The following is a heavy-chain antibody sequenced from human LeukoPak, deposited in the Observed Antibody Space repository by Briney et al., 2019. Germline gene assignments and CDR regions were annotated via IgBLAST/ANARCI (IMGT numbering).Heavy chain of an antibody. CDR1: GFTFSNYE. CDR3: ARGGYRSDWFDP. CDR2: IGSSGNAI. D-gene: IGHD1-1*01. J-gene: IGHJ5*02. Sequence: GGSLRLSCAASGFTFSNYEMNWVRQAPGKGLERVAYIGSSGNAIYYEDSVKGRFTISRDNAKNSLYLQMNSLRADDTAVYYCARGGYRSDWFDPWGQGTLVTVSS. V-gene: IGHV3-48*03.